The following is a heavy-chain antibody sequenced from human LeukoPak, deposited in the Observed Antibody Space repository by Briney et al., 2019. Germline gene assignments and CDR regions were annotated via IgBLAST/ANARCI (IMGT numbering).Heavy chain of an antibody. CDR2: IYTSGST. V-gene: IGHV4-4*07. CDR3: ARMDPALYYYYYYGMDV. Sequence: SETLSLTCTVSGGSISSYYWSWIRQPAGKGLEWIGRIYTSGSTNYNPSLKSRVTMSVDTSKNQFSLKLSSVTAADTAVYYCARMDPALYYYYYYGMDVWGQGTTVTVSS. CDR1: GGSISSYY. J-gene: IGHJ6*02. D-gene: IGHD3/OR15-3a*01.